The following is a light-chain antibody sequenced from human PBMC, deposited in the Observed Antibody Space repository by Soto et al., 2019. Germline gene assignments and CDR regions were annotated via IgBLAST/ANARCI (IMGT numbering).Light chain of an antibody. CDR2: KAS. CDR3: QQYHTHPLT. CDR1: ESISSW. J-gene: IGKJ4*01. V-gene: IGKV1-5*03. Sequence: DIQMTQSPSTLSASVGDRVTITCRASESISSWLAGYQQKPGKAPSLLIYKASNLEVEVTSRFSGSGSGTEFTLAISSLHPDDIATYYCQQYHTHPLTFGGGTKIEIK.